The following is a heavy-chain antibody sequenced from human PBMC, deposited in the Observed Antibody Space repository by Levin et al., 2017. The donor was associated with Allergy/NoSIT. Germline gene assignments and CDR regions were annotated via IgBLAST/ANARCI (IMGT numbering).Heavy chain of an antibody. D-gene: IGHD6-6*01. J-gene: IGHJ4*02. Sequence: PSETLSLTCTVSGGSISSYYWSWIRLPPGKGLEWIGYIYYSGSTNYNPSLKSRVTISVDTSKNQFSLKLSSVTAADTAVYYCARDRGLAARPYYFDYWGQGTLVTVSS. CDR3: ARDRGLAARPYYFDY. CDR2: IYYSGST. CDR1: GGSISSYY. V-gene: IGHV4-59*01.